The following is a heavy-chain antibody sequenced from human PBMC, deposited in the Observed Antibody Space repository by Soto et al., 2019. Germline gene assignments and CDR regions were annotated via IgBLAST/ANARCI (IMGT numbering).Heavy chain of an antibody. CDR2: IYYSGNT. D-gene: IGHD3-16*01. V-gene: IGHV4-30-4*01. CDR1: GGSTSSDNY. Sequence: SETLSLTCTVSGGSTSSDNYWSWIRQPSGKGLEWIGHIYYSGNTDYNPSLKSRLAISIDTSKNQYSLKLSSVTAADTAVYFCAREGGESSDGLYYFDSWGQGSLVTVSS. CDR3: AREGGESSDGLYYFDS. J-gene: IGHJ4*02.